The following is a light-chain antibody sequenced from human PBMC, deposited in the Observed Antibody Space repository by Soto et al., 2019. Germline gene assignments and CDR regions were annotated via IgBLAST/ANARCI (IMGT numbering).Light chain of an antibody. Sequence: QSVLTQPASVSGSLGQSITISCTGTSSDVDAYNYVSWYQQQPGKAPKLMISEVSNRPSGVSNRFSGSKSGNTASLIISGLQAEDEADYYCCSFTSITTYVFGTGTKVTVL. J-gene: IGLJ1*01. CDR2: EVS. CDR3: CSFTSITTYV. CDR1: SSDVDAYNY. V-gene: IGLV2-14*01.